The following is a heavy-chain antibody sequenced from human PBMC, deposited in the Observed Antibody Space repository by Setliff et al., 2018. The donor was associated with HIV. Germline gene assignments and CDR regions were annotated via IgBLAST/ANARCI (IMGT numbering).Heavy chain of an antibody. CDR1: GGSISNYY. Sequence: SETLSLTCSISGGSISNYYWVWIRQSPGKGLEWIGHIHYGGGTYYNPSLESRVSISRDTSKNQFSLNLRDVTAGDAALYYCARAVIRREDRGMWTKLWSAPNHMDVWGKGITVTVSS. CDR3: ARAVIRREDRGMWTKLWSAPNHMDV. V-gene: IGHV4-59*01. J-gene: IGHJ6*03. D-gene: IGHD3-10*01. CDR2: IHYGGGT.